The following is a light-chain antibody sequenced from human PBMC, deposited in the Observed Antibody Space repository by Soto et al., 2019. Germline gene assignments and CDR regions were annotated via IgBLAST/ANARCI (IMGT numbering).Light chain of an antibody. CDR3: MQSTQLPPT. CDR1: QILLHITGETF. J-gene: IGKJ5*01. CDR2: EVS. V-gene: IGKV2D-29*02. Sequence: VLTQTPLSLSVAPGQPSSMSCKSSQILLHITGETFLFWYLQKPGQSPQLLIYEVSTRVSGVPDRFSGSWSVTDFTLEISRVETDDVGIYYCMQSTQLPPTFGQGTRLEIK.